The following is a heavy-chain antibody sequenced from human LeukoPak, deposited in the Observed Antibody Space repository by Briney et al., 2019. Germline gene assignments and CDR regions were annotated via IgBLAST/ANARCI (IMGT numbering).Heavy chain of an antibody. D-gene: IGHD3-16*01. CDR3: ARGAAWGSGHPRAEYFQH. Sequence: SVKVACKASEYTFTAYYMHWVRQAPGQGLEWMGGIIPIFGTANYAQKIQGRVTITADESTSTAYMELSSLRSEDTAVYYCARGAAWGSGHPRAEYFQHWGQGTLVTVSS. V-gene: IGHV1-69*13. CDR1: EYTFTAYY. CDR2: IIPIFGTA. J-gene: IGHJ1*01.